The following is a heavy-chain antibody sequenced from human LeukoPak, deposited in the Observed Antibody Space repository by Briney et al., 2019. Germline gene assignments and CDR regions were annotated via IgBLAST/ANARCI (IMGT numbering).Heavy chain of an antibody. D-gene: IGHD2-2*02. J-gene: IGHJ5*02. CDR2: ISSFSSYI. Sequence: GGSLRLSCAASGFTFTNYAMSWVRQAPGKGLEWVSSISSFSSYIYYADSVKGRFTISRDNAKNSLYLQMNSLRAADTAVYYCAREAAAAAIRGFDPWGQGTLVTVSS. CDR3: AREAAAAAIRGFDP. V-gene: IGHV3-21*01. CDR1: GFTFTNYA.